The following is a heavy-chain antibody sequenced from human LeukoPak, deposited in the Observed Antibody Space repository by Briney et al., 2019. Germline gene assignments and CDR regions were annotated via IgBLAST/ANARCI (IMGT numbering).Heavy chain of an antibody. CDR2: ISYDGSNK. Sequence: PGRSLRLSCAASGFTFSSYAMHWVRQAPGKGLEWVAVISYDGSNKYYADSVKGRFTISRDNSKNTLYLQMNSLRAEDTAVYYCARDYYDSSGPTSIFYFDYWGQGTLVTVSS. CDR1: GFTFSSYA. J-gene: IGHJ4*02. D-gene: IGHD3-22*01. V-gene: IGHV3-30-3*01. CDR3: ARDYYDSSGPTSIFYFDY.